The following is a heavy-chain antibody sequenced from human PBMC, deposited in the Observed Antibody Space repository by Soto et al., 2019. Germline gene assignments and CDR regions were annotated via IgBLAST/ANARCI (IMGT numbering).Heavy chain of an antibody. CDR3: ASGDYYYGMDV. CDR2: IIPILGIA. Sequence: SVKVSCKASGGTFSSYTISWVRQAPGQGLEWMGIIIPILGIANYAQKFQGRVTITGDKSTSTAYMELSSLRSEDTAVYYCASGDYYYGMDVWGQGTTVTVSS. V-gene: IGHV1-69*02. CDR1: GGTFSSYT. D-gene: IGHD3-16*01. J-gene: IGHJ6*02.